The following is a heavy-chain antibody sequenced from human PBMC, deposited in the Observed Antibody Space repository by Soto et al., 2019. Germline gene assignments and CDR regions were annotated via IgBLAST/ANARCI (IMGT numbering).Heavy chain of an antibody. D-gene: IGHD4-4*01. Sequence: PGGSLRLSCAASGFTFSTYSMSWVRQAPGKGLEWVSSISSSSSHIYYADSVKGRFTISRDNAKNSLYLQMNSLRAEDTSVYYCARGGNYVGLYYGMDVWGQGTTVTVSS. CDR3: ARGGNYVGLYYGMDV. CDR1: GFTFSTYS. V-gene: IGHV3-21*01. CDR2: ISSSSSHI. J-gene: IGHJ6*02.